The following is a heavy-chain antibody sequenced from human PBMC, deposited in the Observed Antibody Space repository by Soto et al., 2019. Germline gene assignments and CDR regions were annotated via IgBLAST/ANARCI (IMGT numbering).Heavy chain of an antibody. J-gene: IGHJ6*02. CDR2: IRFDGSKK. CDR3: ARDRLVPYGYGMDV. V-gene: IGHV3-33*01. D-gene: IGHD2-2*01. Sequence: QMQLVESGGGVVQPGRSLRLSCAASGFTFRNYGIHWVRQAPGKGLEWVALIRFDGSKKYYVDSVKGRFAVSRDNSKNTLYLQMNSLIVEDTAVYYCARDRLVPYGYGMDVWGQGTTVTVSS. CDR1: GFTFRNYG.